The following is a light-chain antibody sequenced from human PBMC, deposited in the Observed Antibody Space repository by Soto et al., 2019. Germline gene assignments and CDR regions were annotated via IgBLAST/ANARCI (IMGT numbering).Light chain of an antibody. CDR3: QQRNNWPLFT. CDR1: QSVGSP. J-gene: IGKJ3*01. CDR2: DVS. V-gene: IGKV3-11*01. Sequence: EIVLTQSPATLSLSPEERATLSCRASQSVGSPLAWYQQKPGQAPRLLIYDVSNRATGIPARFSGSGSGTDFTLTISSLEPEDFAVYYCQQRNNWPLFTFGPGSRVDIK.